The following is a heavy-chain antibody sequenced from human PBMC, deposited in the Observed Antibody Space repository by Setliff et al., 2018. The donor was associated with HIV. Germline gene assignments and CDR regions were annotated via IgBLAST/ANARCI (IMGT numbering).Heavy chain of an antibody. CDR2: IYYSGST. D-gene: IGHD6-13*01. CDR1: GGSYSTYH. CDR3: ACGAAAGTDYFSHYYMDV. V-gene: IGHV4-34*01. Sequence: SETLSLTCAVYGGSYSTYHRSWISQTPGKGLEWIGGIYYSGSTYYNPSLKSRVTISVDTSKNQFSLKLSSVTAADTPVYYCACGAAAGTDYFSHYYMDVW. J-gene: IGHJ6*03.